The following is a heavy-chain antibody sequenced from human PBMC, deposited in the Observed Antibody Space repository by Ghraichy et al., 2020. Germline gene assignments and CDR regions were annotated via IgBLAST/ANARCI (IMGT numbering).Heavy chain of an antibody. CDR2: IYWDDDK. CDR3: AHSLGQWLLTPHAFDY. J-gene: IGHJ4*02. Sequence: SGPTLVKPTQTLTLTCTFSGFSLSTSGVGVGWIRQPPGKALEWLALIYWDDDKRYSPSLKSRLTITKDTSKNQVVLTMTNMDPVDTATYYCAHSLGQWLLTPHAFDYWGQGTMETGSS. D-gene: IGHD6-19*01. V-gene: IGHV2-5*02. CDR1: GFSLSTSGVG.